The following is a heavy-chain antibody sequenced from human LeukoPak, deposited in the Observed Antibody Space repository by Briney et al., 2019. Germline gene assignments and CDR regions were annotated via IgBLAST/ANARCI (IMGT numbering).Heavy chain of an antibody. J-gene: IGHJ5*02. CDR2: IYSGGRR. CDR3: ARTVYYGDKDWFDP. V-gene: IGHV3-53*01. D-gene: IGHD4-17*01. Sequence: GGSLRLSCAASGFTVSSNYMSWVRQAPGKGLEWVSIIYSGGRRYYADSVKGRFTISRDNSNNTLYLQMNSLRAEDTAVYYCARTVYYGDKDWFDPWGQGTLVTDSS. CDR1: GFTVSSNY.